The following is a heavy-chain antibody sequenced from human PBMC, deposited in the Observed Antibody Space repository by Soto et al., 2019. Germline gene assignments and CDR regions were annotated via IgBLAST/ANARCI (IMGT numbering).Heavy chain of an antibody. D-gene: IGHD3-22*01. V-gene: IGHV1-18*01. CDR3: ARLYYYDSSRYSYVEDF. J-gene: IGHJ4*02. CDR1: GYTFNRYA. Sequence: GASVKVSCKASGYTFNRYAISWVRQAPGQGLEWMGWISAYNGNTNYAQKLQGRVTMTTDTSTSTAYMELRSLRSDDTAVYYCARLYYYDSSRYSYVEDFCGQGTLVTGSS. CDR2: ISAYNGNT.